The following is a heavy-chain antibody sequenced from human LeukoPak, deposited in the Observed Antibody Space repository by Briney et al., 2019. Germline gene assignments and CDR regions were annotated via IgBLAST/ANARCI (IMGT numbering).Heavy chain of an antibody. V-gene: IGHV3-11*04. CDR1: GFSFSDDY. CDR3: ARQHRYCSPATCTFKHFDY. D-gene: IGHD3-16*02. Sequence: GGSLRLSCAASGFSFSDDYMSWVRQAPGKGLEWVAYISGGGSAMYYADSVTGRFTISRDNAKNSLYLQMDSLSAEDTAVYYCARQHRYCSPATCTFKHFDYCGEGTLVTASS. J-gene: IGHJ4*02. CDR2: ISGGGSAM.